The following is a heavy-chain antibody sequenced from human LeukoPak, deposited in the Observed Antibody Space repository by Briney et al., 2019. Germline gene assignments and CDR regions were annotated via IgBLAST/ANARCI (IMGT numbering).Heavy chain of an antibody. Sequence: SETLSLTCTVSGGSISSSSYYWGWIRQPPGKGLEWIGSIYYSGSTYYNPSLKSRVTISVDTSKNQFSLKLSSVTAADTAVYYCASHPNYYDSRGLWGQGTLVTVSS. J-gene: IGHJ4*02. CDR3: ASHPNYYDSRGL. CDR1: GGSISSSSYY. D-gene: IGHD3-22*01. V-gene: IGHV4-39*01. CDR2: IYYSGST.